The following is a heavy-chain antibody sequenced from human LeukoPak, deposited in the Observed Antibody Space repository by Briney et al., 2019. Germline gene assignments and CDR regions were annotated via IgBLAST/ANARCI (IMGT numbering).Heavy chain of an antibody. CDR2: IYQDEST. Sequence: SETLSLTCTVSGASVTSISYYWPWHRQAGRKGLEWIGHIYQDESTNYFPSPHLPLSISLDKSKNLFPLKLTSVTAGDTAVYSCAKLTNVWPYFFEDWGQGIQVTVSS. D-gene: IGHD3-9*01. CDR3: AKLTNVWPYFFED. V-gene: IGHV4-61*01. CDR1: GASVTSISYY. J-gene: IGHJ4*02.